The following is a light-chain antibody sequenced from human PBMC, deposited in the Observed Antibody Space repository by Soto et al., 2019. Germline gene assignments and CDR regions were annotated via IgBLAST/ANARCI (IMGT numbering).Light chain of an antibody. CDR2: AAS. V-gene: IGKV1-39*01. CDR1: QNISTL. CDR3: QQSYSVPT. J-gene: IGKJ4*01. Sequence: DIQMTQSPSSLYATVRDRVTIACRASQNISTLLNWYRHKPGKAPNLLIFAASSLQSGVPSRFSGSGSGTDFTLTVNSLQPEDFATYYCQQSYSVPTFGGGTKVEI.